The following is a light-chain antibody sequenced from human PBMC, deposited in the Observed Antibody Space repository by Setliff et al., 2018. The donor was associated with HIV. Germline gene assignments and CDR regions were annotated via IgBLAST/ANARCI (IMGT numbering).Light chain of an antibody. V-gene: IGLV2-23*02. CDR3: CSNTGSNTYV. CDR2: EVT. CDR1: SSDIGSYDL. J-gene: IGLJ1*01. Sequence: QFALTQPASVSGSPGQSITISCTGTSSDIGSYDLVSWFQQHPGKAPKAIIYEVTKRPSGVSNRFSGSKSGNTASLTISGLQAEDEADYYCCSNTGSNTYVFGTGTKV.